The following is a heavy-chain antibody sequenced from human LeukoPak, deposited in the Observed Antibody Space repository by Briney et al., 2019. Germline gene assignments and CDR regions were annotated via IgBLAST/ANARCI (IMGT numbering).Heavy chain of an antibody. D-gene: IGHD6-19*01. V-gene: IGHV4-34*01. Sequence: PGGSLRLSCAASGFTVSNTYMSWVRQPPGKGLEWIGEINHSGSTNYNPSLKSRVTISVDTSKNQFSLKLSSVTAADTAVYYCARGRIAVAGSPMVYWGQGTLVTVSS. CDR1: GFTVSNTY. J-gene: IGHJ4*02. CDR3: ARGRIAVAGSPMVY. CDR2: INHSGST.